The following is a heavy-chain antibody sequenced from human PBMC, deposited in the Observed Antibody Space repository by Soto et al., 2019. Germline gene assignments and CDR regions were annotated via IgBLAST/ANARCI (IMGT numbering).Heavy chain of an antibody. D-gene: IGHD2-2*01. CDR2: ISYDGSNK. CDR3: ARGGGVGQLRNPWGMDV. J-gene: IGHJ6*02. CDR1: GFTFSSYA. Sequence: QVQLVESGGGVVQPGRSLRLSCAASGFTFSSYAMHWVRQAPGKGLEWVAVISYDGSNKYYADSVKGRFTISRDNSKNTLYLQMNSLGAEDTAVYYCARGGGVGQLRNPWGMDVWGQGTTVTVSS. V-gene: IGHV3-30-3*01.